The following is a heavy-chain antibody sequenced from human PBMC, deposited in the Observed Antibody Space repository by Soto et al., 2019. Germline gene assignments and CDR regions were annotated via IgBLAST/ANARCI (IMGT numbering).Heavy chain of an antibody. J-gene: IGHJ6*02. V-gene: IGHV4-30-4*01. CDR2: IYYSGST. Sequence: SETLSLTCTVSGGSISSGDYYWSWIRQPPGKGLEWIGYIYYSGSTYYNPSLKSRVTISVDTSKNQFSLKLSSVTAADTAVYYCARDNNNYGLNYYYYGMDVWGQGTRVTVSS. CDR3: ARDNNNYGLNYYYYGMDV. CDR1: GGSISSGDYY. D-gene: IGHD4-17*01.